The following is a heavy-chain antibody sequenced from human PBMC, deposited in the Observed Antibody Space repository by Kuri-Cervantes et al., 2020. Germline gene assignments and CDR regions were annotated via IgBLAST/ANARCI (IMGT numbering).Heavy chain of an antibody. V-gene: IGHV4-34*01. Sequence: SETLSLTCAVYGGSFSGYYWSWIRQPPGKGLEWIGEINQSGSTNYNPSLKSRVTISVDKSKNQFSLKLSSVTAADTAVYYCAREWHYFDSWGQGTMVTVSS. J-gene: IGHJ4*02. CDR1: GGSFSGYY. CDR2: INQSGST. CDR3: AREWHYFDS. D-gene: IGHD2-8*01.